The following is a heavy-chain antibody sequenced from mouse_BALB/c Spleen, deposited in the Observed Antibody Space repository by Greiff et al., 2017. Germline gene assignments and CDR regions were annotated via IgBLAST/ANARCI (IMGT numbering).Heavy chain of an antibody. CDR3: ARNYGYGFDY. CDR1: GFSITSDYA. Sequence: EVKLQESGPGLVKPSQSLSLTCTVTGFSITSDYAWNWIRQFPGNKLEWMGYISYSGSTSYTPSLKSRISITRDTSKNQFFLQLNSVTTEDTATYYCARNYGYGFDYWGQGTTLTVSS. J-gene: IGHJ2*01. CDR2: ISYSGST. D-gene: IGHD1-2*01. V-gene: IGHV3-2*02.